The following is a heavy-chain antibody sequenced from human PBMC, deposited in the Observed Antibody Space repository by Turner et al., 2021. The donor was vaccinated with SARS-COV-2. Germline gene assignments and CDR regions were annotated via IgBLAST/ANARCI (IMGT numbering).Heavy chain of an antibody. D-gene: IGHD2-2*01. V-gene: IGHV3-21*01. CDR1: GVTISRES. CDR3: ARYRRSVVVPAAKRAGSYYYGMDV. J-gene: IGHJ6*02. Sequence: EVQRGEAGGSLVKPGGFLRIYGATSGVTISRESMYWVRQAPGNVLEWVSSISYSSTYIYYADAVKGRFTISRDNAKNSLYLKTNSLRFEDTAGYYCARYRRSVVVPAAKRAGSYYYGMDVWGQGTTVTVSS. CDR2: ISYSSTYI.